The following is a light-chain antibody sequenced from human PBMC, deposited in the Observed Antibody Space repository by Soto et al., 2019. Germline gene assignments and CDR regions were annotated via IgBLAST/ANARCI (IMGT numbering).Light chain of an antibody. CDR2: DAS. CDR1: QDIRKY. Sequence: IQMTQSPSSLCASVGDRVTSTCQATQDIRKYLNWYQQKPGKAPKLLIYDASSLETGVPSRFSGSGSGTEFTLTISSLQPDDFATYYCQQYNSYTWTFGQGTKVDIK. CDR3: QQYNSYTWT. J-gene: IGKJ1*01. V-gene: IGKV1-33*01.